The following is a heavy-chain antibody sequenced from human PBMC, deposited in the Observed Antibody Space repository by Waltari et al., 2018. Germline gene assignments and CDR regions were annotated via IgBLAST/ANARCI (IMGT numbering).Heavy chain of an antibody. CDR3: ARRDSFTDF. D-gene: IGHD2-21*01. V-gene: IGHV4-59*08. CDR2: LYYSGST. Sequence: QVQLQESGPGLVKPSETLSLICTVSGGSMTHYYWGWVRQPPGRGLEWIGDLYYSGSTYSAGSTAYNPSLKSRVTISINTPRDQFSLELRSVTAADTAVYYCARRDSFTDFWGQGTLIIVSS. J-gene: IGHJ4*02. CDR1: GGSMTHYY.